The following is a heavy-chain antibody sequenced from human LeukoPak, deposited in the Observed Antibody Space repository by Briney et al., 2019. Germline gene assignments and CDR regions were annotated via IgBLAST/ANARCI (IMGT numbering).Heavy chain of an antibody. CDR3: ARDGGGYYDSSGYWNGVFDY. CDR2: FDPEDGET. V-gene: IGHV1-24*01. Sequence: ASVKVSCKVSGYTLTELSMHWVRQAPGKGLEWMGGFDPEDGETIYAQRFQGRVTMTEDTSTDTAYMELTSLRSEDTAVYYCARDGGGYYDSSGYWNGVFDYWGQGTLVTVSS. CDR1: GYTLTELS. D-gene: IGHD3-22*01. J-gene: IGHJ4*02.